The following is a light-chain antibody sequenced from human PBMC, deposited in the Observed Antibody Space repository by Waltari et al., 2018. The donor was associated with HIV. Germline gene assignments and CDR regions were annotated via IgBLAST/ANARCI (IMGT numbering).Light chain of an antibody. CDR1: QSVLYRSDNKNY. Sequence: DIVMTKSPDSLVVSLGERATINCKSIQSVLYRSDNKNYLAWYQQKPGQPPKLLIYWASTRESGVPDRFSGSGSGTDFTLTISSLQAEDVAVYFCQQYYSRLLTFGGGTKVEIK. CDR2: WAS. J-gene: IGKJ4*01. CDR3: QQYYSRLLT. V-gene: IGKV4-1*01.